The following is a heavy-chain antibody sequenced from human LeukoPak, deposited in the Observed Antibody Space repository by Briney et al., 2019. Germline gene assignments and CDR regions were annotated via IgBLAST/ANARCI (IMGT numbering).Heavy chain of an antibody. CDR3: ARGRGYCSSTNCYINFDY. J-gene: IGHJ4*02. CDR1: GFTFSDYQ. CDR2: ISSSGSAI. D-gene: IGHD2-2*02. V-gene: IGHV3-11*04. Sequence: GGSLRLSCAASGFTFSDYQMSWIRQAPGKGLEWVSYISSSGSAIYYADSVKGRFTISRDKAKDSLYLQMNSLRAEDTAMYYCARGRGYCSSTNCYINFDYWGRGSLVTVSS.